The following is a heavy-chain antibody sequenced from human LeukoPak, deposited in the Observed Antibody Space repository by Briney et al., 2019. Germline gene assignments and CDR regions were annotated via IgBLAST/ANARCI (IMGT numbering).Heavy chain of an antibody. Sequence: PGGPLRLSCAASGFTFSSYAMSWVRQAPGKGLEWVSAISGSGGSTYYADSVKGRFTISRDNSKNTLYLQMNSLRAEDTAVYYCAKVSSPNTYYYDSSGYLDYWGQGTLVTVSS. V-gene: IGHV3-23*01. CDR3: AKVSSPNTYYYDSSGYLDY. D-gene: IGHD3-22*01. CDR2: ISGSGGST. CDR1: GFTFSSYA. J-gene: IGHJ4*02.